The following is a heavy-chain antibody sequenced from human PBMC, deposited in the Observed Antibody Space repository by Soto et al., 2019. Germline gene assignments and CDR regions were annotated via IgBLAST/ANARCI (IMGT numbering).Heavy chain of an antibody. J-gene: IGHJ6*02. V-gene: IGHV1-18*01. CDR3: VTVDNYVTPTPQDV. D-gene: IGHD3-16*01. CDR2: ISPYTAKT. Sequence: QVQLVQSGDEVKKPGASVKVSCKASGYIFVNYGIAWVRQAPGQGLEWMGWISPYTAKTHSATKVQGRLTMTTDTPTRTAYVDLGSLTSNDTAVYYCVTVDNYVTPTPQDVWGQGTTVTVSS. CDR1: GYIFVNYG.